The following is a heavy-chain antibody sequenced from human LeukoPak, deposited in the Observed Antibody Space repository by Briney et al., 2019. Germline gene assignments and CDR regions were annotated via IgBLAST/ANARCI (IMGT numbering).Heavy chain of an antibody. CDR3: ARDTNGDGWFDP. J-gene: IGHJ5*02. D-gene: IGHD4-17*01. CDR2: IYSGGST. CDR1: GFTVSRNY. V-gene: IGHV3-53*01. Sequence: PGGSLRLSCAASGFTVSRNYMNWVRQAPGKGLEWVSVIYSGGSTYYADSVKGRFTITRDNSKNTVYLQMNSLRAEDTSVYYCARDTNGDGWFDPWGQGTLVTVSS.